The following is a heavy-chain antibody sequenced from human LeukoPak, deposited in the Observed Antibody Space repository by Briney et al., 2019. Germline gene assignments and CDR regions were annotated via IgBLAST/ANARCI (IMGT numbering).Heavy chain of an antibody. J-gene: IGHJ4*02. V-gene: IGHV3-49*04. D-gene: IGHD3-10*01. Sequence: GGSLRLSCTASGFTFADYAITWVRQAPGKGLESLGFIRSKTYGGTTEFAASVKGRFTISRDDSKSIAYLQMNSLNTDDTGVYYCTPNPMVPFDYWGQGTLVTVSS. CDR2: IRSKTYGGTT. CDR1: GFTFADYA. CDR3: TPNPMVPFDY.